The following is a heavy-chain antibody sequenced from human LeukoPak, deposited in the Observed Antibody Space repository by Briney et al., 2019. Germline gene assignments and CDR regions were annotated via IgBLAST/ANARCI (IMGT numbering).Heavy chain of an antibody. Sequence: SETLSLTCTVSGGSISSYYWSWIRQPPGKGLEGIGYIYYSGSTNYNPSLKSRVTISVDTSKNQFSLKLSSVTAADTAVYYCVRGSYHRDYFDYWGQGTLVTVSS. CDR3: VRGSYHRDYFDY. CDR2: IYYSGST. D-gene: IGHD2-2*01. V-gene: IGHV4-59*01. CDR1: GGSISSYY. J-gene: IGHJ4*02.